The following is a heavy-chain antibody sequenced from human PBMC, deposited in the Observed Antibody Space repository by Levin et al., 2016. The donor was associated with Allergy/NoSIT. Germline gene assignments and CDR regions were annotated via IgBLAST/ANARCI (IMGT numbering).Heavy chain of an antibody. CDR3: ARTGGSEWVLNF. CDR2: ISYSGLTT. D-gene: IGHD3-3*01. CDR1: GFSVSSSA. Sequence: GESLKISCAASGFSVSSSAMSWVRQAPGKGLEWVSGISYSGLTTYYADSVKGRFTISRDNSKNTLYLQMNSLRAEDTAVYYCARTGGSEWVLNFWGQGTLVTVSS. J-gene: IGHJ4*02. V-gene: IGHV3-23*01.